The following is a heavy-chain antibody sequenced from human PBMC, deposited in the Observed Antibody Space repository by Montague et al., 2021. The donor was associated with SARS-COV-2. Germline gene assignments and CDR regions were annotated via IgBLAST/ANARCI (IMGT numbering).Heavy chain of an antibody. D-gene: IGHD6-13*01. J-gene: IGHJ4*02. CDR3: VRGIEAAGSYDY. CDR2: INDSGST. Sequence: SETLSLTCAVYGGSFSGYYWSWIRQPPGKGLEWIGEINDSGSTYYNPSLKSRVTISVDTSKNQFSLQLSSVTPEDTALYYCVRGIEAAGSYDYWGQGTLVTVSS. CDR1: GGSFSGYY. V-gene: IGHV4-34*01.